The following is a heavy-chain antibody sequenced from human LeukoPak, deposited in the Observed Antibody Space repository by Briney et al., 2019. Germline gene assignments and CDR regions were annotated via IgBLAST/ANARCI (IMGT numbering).Heavy chain of an antibody. V-gene: IGHV4-61*02. D-gene: IGHD3-10*01. CDR3: ARHMSVSYDAFDL. CDR1: GGSISSGSYY. J-gene: IGHJ3*01. Sequence: SETLSLTCTVSGGSISSGSYYWSWIRQPAGKGLEWIGRIYTSGSTNYNPSLKSRVTISVDTSKTQFSLTVTSVTAADTAVYYCARHMSVSYDAFDLWGRGTTVTVSS. CDR2: IYTSGST.